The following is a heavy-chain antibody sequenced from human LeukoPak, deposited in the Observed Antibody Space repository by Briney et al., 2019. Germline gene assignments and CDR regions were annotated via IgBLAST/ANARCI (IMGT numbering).Heavy chain of an antibody. CDR1: GGSISRYY. V-gene: IGHV4-4*07. CDR2: IYTSGST. D-gene: IGHD7-27*01. CDR3: ARLGTPPSYYFDY. J-gene: IGHJ4*02. Sequence: SETLSLTCTVSGGSISRYYWSWLRQPAGKGLEWIGRIYTSGSTDYNPSLKSRVTMSVDTSKNQFSLKLSSVTAADTAVYYCARLGTPPSYYFDYWGQGTLVTVSS.